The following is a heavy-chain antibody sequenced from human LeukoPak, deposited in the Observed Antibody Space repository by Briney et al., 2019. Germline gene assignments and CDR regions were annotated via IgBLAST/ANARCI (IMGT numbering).Heavy chain of an antibody. J-gene: IGHJ4*02. Sequence: PGGSLRLSCAASGFIVSANYMSWVRQAPGKGLEWVSVFYSGGHTFHRDGTTYYADSVKGRFTISGDKSANTVYPQMNRLRLDDTAVYYCAHSYEIDSSGYHRPPAFWGQGTLVTVSS. CDR3: AHSYEIDSSGYHRPPAF. V-gene: IGHV3-53*05. D-gene: IGHD3-22*01. CDR2: FYSGGHTFHRDGTT. CDR1: GFIVSANY.